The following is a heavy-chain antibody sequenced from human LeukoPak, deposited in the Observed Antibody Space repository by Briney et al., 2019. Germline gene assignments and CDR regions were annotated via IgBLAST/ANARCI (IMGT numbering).Heavy chain of an antibody. CDR2: VYDTGST. CDR3: ARAGPSYDILTKLPTGMDV. V-gene: IGHV4-59*12. Sequence: TSETLSLTCTVSGASISNYYWSWIRQPPGKGLEWIGYVYDTGSTNYNASLKSRVTISVDTSKNQFSLKLSSVTAADTAVYYCARAGPSYDILTKLPTGMDVWGQGTTVTVSS. D-gene: IGHD3-9*01. J-gene: IGHJ6*02. CDR1: GASISNYY.